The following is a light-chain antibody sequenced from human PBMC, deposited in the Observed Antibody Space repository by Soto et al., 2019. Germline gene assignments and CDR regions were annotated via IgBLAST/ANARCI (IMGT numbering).Light chain of an antibody. CDR1: QSVGNN. CDR3: QQYNNWPLWT. V-gene: IGKV3D-15*01. Sequence: MTQSPATLPVSPGGRVTLSCRASQSVGNNLAWYQQRPGQPPRLIIYGASTRVTGVPTRFSDCGSGTKFTLTITSLQSEDFAVYYCQQYNNWPLWTFWQGTKVDIK. CDR2: GAS. J-gene: IGKJ1*01.